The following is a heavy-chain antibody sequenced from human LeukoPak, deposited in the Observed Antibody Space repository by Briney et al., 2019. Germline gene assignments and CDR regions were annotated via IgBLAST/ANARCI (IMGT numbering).Heavy chain of an antibody. Sequence: GASVRVSCKASGYTFTAHYMHWVRQAPGQGLEWMGWINPNTGGTRFVQKFQGRVAMTRDTSISTVYMELSSLGSDDTAMYYCARKSCSGGSCYSEIFDYWGQGTLVTVSS. J-gene: IGHJ4*02. CDR3: ARKSCSGGSCYSEIFDY. CDR2: INPNTGGT. V-gene: IGHV1-2*02. D-gene: IGHD2-15*01. CDR1: GYTFTAHY.